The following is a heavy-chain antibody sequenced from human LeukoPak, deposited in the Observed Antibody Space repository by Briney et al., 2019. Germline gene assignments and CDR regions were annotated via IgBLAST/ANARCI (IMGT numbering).Heavy chain of an antibody. J-gene: IGHJ4*02. CDR2: ISPDGTTS. Sequence: GGSLRLSCAASGFTFSDHYMTWIRQAPGKALEWVSYISPDGTTSYYADSLKGRFTVSRDNAKNSLYLQMNSLSAEDTAVYFCARGQWGLDYWGQGALVTVSS. CDR3: ARGQWGLDY. D-gene: IGHD1-26*01. V-gene: IGHV3-11*01. CDR1: GFTFSDHY.